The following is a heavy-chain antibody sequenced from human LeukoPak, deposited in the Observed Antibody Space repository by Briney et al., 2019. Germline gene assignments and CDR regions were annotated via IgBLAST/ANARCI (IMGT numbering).Heavy chain of an antibody. D-gene: IGHD3-22*01. CDR3: ARVGSYYYDSSGYYLDNGIDY. Sequence: SQTLSLTCAISGDSVSSNSAAWNWIRQSPWRGLEWLGRTYYRSKWYNDYAVSVKSRITINPDTSKNQFSLKLSSVTAADTAVYYCARVGSYYYDSSGYYLDNGIDYWGQGTLVTVSS. CDR2: TYYRSKWYN. J-gene: IGHJ4*02. V-gene: IGHV6-1*01. CDR1: GDSVSSNSAA.